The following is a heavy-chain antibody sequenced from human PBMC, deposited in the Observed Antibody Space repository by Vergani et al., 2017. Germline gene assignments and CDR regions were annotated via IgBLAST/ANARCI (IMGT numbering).Heavy chain of an antibody. D-gene: IGHD3-10*01. CDR3: ARLTYYYGSGSYPYYFDY. J-gene: IGHJ4*02. CDR2: INPNSGGT. V-gene: IGHV1-2*02. CDR1: GYTFTGYY. Sequence: QVQLVQSGAEVKKPGASVKVSCKASGYTFTGYYMHWVRQAPGQGLEWMGWINPNSGGTNYAQKSQGRVTLTRDTSISTAYMELSRLRSDDTAVYYCARLTYYYGSGSYPYYFDYWGQGTLVTVSS.